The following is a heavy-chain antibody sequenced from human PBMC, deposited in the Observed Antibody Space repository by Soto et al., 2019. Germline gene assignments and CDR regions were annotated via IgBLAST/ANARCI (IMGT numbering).Heavy chain of an antibody. CDR1: GYIFITYG. CDR2: ISTYSGNT. J-gene: IGHJ6*02. D-gene: IGHD3-16*01. CDR3: ARGLGTNGLDV. V-gene: IGHV1-18*04. Sequence: ASVKVSCKASGYIFITYGITWVRQAPGQGLEWMGGISTYSGNTDYAQSFQDRVTMTTDTSTSTVYMELGSLRSDDTAVYYCARGLGTNGLDVWG.